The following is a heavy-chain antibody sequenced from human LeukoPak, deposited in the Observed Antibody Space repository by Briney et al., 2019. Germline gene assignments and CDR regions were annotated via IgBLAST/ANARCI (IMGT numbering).Heavy chain of an antibody. CDR3: ARGMDYGDSGDDY. Sequence: ASVKVSCKASGYTFTGYYMHWVRQAPGQGLEWMGWINPNSGGTNYAQKFQGWVTMTRDTSISTAYMELSRLRSDDTAVYYCARGMDYGDSGDDYWGQGTLVTVSS. J-gene: IGHJ4*02. CDR2: INPNSGGT. V-gene: IGHV1-2*04. D-gene: IGHD4-17*01. CDR1: GYTFTGYY.